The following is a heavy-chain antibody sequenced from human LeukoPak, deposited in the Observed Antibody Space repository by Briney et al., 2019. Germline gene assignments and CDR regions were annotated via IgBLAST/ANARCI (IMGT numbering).Heavy chain of an antibody. D-gene: IGHD2-15*01. Sequence: PGGSLRLSCTASGFIFSSYWMSWVRQAPGKGLEWVANIKVDGSEKYYVDSVKGRFTISRDNAKNSLYLQMTSLRAEDTAVYYCARDTLGWGQGTQVTVSS. J-gene: IGHJ4*02. CDR1: GFIFSSYW. V-gene: IGHV3-7*01. CDR3: ARDTLG. CDR2: IKVDGSEK.